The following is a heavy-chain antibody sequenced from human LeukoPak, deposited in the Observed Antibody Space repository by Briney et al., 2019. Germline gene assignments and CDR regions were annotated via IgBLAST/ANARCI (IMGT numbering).Heavy chain of an antibody. CDR1: GYTFTGYY. V-gene: IGHV1-2*06. CDR2: INPNSGGT. D-gene: IGHD3-22*01. J-gene: IGHJ3*02. CDR3: ARGRRITMIVVVITTNMTKAHDAFDI. Sequence: GASVKVSCKASGYTFTGYYMHWVRQAPGQGLEWMGRINPNSGGTNYAQKFQGRVTMTRDTSISTAYMELSRLRSDDTAVYYCARGRRITMIVVVITTNMTKAHDAFDIWGQGTMVTVSS.